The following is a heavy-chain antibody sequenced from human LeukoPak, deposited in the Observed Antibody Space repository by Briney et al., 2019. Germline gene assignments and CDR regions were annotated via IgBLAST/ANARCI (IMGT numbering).Heavy chain of an antibody. CDR3: ARNFDWLPALDY. CDR2: ISSSGSYI. Sequence: GGSLRLSCAASGFTFSTYSMNWVRQAPGKGLEWVSSISSSGSYIYYADSVKGRFTISRDNAKNSLYLQMNSLRDEDTAVYYCARNFDWLPALDYWGQGTLVTVSS. CDR1: GFTFSTYS. V-gene: IGHV3-21*01. D-gene: IGHD3-9*01. J-gene: IGHJ4*02.